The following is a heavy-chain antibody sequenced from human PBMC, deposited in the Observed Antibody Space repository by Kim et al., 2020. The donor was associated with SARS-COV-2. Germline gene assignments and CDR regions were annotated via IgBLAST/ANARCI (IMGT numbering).Heavy chain of an antibody. Sequence: GGSLRLSCAASGFTFSSYSMNWVRQAPGKGLEWVSSISSSSSYIYYADSVKGRFTISRDNAKNSLYLQMNSLRAEDTAVYYCARDSLRRPTSYNWFDPWGQGTLVTVSS. CDR1: GFTFSSYS. J-gene: IGHJ5*02. CDR2: ISSSSSYI. D-gene: IGHD5-12*01. V-gene: IGHV3-21*01. CDR3: ARDSLRRPTSYNWFDP.